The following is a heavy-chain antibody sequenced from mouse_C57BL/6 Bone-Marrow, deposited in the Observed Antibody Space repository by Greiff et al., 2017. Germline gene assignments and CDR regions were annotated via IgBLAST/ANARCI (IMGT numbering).Heavy chain of an antibody. J-gene: IGHJ3*01. CDR3: ARGRGWDDAY. Sequence: EVMLVESGGGLVKPGGSLKLSCAASGFTFSDYGMHWVRQAPEKGLEWVAYISSGSSTIYYADTVKGRFTISRDNAKNTLFLQMTSLGAEDTAMYYCARGRGWDDAYWGQGTLVTVSA. V-gene: IGHV5-17*01. CDR2: ISSGSSTI. D-gene: IGHD4-1*01. CDR1: GFTFSDYG.